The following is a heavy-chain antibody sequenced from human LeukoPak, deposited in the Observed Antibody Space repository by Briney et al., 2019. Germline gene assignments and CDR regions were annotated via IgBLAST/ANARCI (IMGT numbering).Heavy chain of an antibody. CDR1: GFTFSSHW. D-gene: IGHD1-26*01. J-gene: IGHJ4*02. CDR3: ARGKGVDY. V-gene: IGHV3-7*01. CDR2: IKQDGSEK. Sequence: GGSLRLSCAASGFTFSSHWMSWVRQAPGKGLEWVANIKQDGSEKYYVDSVKGRFTISRDNAKKSLYLQMNSLRAEDTAVYYCARGKGVDYWGQGTLVTVSS.